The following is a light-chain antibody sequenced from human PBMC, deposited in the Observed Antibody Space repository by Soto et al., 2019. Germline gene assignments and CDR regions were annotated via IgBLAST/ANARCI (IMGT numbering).Light chain of an antibody. CDR2: GAS. Sequence: EIVMTQSPATLSVSPGERATLSCRASQSVSSNLAWYQQKPGQAPRLLIYGASTRATGIPARFSGSRSGTEFTLTMSSLQSEDFAVYYCQQYNNWRGTFGQGTKVEIK. CDR3: QQYNNWRGT. J-gene: IGKJ1*01. V-gene: IGKV3-15*01. CDR1: QSVSSN.